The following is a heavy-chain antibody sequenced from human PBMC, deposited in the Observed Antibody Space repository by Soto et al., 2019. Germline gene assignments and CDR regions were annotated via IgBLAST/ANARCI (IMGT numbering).Heavy chain of an antibody. V-gene: IGHV4-30-4*01. D-gene: IGHD6-6*01. J-gene: IGHJ4*02. CDR1: GGSVSSGTYY. Sequence: QVQLQESGPGLVKPSQTLSLTCTVSGGSVSSGTYYWTWIRQPPGKGLEWIGYIYYSGNTYYNPSLWSRVTISVDTSKNQFSLKLSSVTAADTAVYYCARGAYTTSSSSFGYWGQGTLVTVSS. CDR3: ARGAYTTSSSSFGY. CDR2: IYYSGNT.